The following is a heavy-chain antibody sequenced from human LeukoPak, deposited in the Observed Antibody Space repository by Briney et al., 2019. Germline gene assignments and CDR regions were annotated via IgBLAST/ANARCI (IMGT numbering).Heavy chain of an antibody. CDR2: IKQDGSEK. J-gene: IGHJ4*02. V-gene: IGHV3-7*01. CDR3: ARRGPRDSSGYFDY. CDR1: GFTFSSYW. D-gene: IGHD6-25*01. Sequence: GGSLRLSCAASGFTFSSYWMSWVRQAPGKGLEWVANIKQDGSEKYYVDSVKGRFTISRDNAKNSLYLQMNSLRAEDTAVYYCARRGPRDSSGYFDYWGQGTLVTVSS.